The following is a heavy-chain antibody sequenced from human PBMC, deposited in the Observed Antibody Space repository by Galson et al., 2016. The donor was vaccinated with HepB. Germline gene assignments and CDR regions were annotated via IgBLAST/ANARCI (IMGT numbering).Heavy chain of an antibody. Sequence: SLRLSCATSGFSFSGSAMHWVRQASGKGLEWVGHIKSRANGYGTAYSASVRGRFTISRDDSKDTTYLHMNSLKIEDSAVYYCARHGGHFGMDVWGQGTTVIVSS. CDR3: ARHGGHFGMDV. CDR2: IKSRANGYGT. D-gene: IGHD3-10*01. CDR1: GFSFSGSA. V-gene: IGHV3-73*01. J-gene: IGHJ6*02.